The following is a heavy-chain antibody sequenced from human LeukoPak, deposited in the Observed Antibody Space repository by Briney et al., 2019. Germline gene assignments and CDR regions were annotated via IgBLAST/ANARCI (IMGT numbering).Heavy chain of an antibody. J-gene: IGHJ5*02. CDR1: GGSFSGYY. Sequence: SETLSLTCAVYGGSFSGYYWSWIRQPPGKGLEWIGEINHSGSTNYNPSLKSRVTISVDTSKNQFSLKLSSVTAADTAVYYCARAPALLLWFGELRHWFDPWGQGTLVTVSS. CDR3: ARAPALLLWFGELRHWFDP. V-gene: IGHV4-34*01. CDR2: INHSGST. D-gene: IGHD3-10*01.